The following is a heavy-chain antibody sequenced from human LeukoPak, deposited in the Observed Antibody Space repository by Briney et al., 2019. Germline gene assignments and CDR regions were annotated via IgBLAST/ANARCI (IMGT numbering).Heavy chain of an antibody. Sequence: GGSLRLSCAASGFTFSSYWMHWVRQAPGKGLEWVSRINSDGSSTSYADSVKGRFTISRDNAKNTLYLQMNSLRAEDTAVYYCCALTGTNAVYYYYYGMDVWGQGTTVTVSS. J-gene: IGHJ6*02. D-gene: IGHD1-20*01. V-gene: IGHV3-74*01. CDR3: CALTGTNAVYYYYYGMDV. CDR1: GFTFSSYW. CDR2: INSDGSST.